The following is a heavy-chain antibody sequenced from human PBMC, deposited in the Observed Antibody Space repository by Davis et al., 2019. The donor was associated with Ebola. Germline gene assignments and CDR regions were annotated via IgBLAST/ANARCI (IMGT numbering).Heavy chain of an antibody. D-gene: IGHD2-21*02. CDR2: INPNSGGT. Sequence: ASVKVSCKASGYTFTGYYMHWVRQAPGQGLEWMGWINPNSGGTNYAQKFQGWVTMTRDTSISTAYMELSRLRSDDTAVYYCARDEYCGGDCSGRWGQGTLVTVSS. CDR3: ARDEYCGGDCSGR. CDR1: GYTFTGYY. J-gene: IGHJ4*02. V-gene: IGHV1-2*04.